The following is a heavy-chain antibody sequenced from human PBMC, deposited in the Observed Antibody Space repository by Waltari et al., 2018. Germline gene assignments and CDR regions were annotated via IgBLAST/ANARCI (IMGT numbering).Heavy chain of an antibody. CDR3: TRVLRYFDWSTKDY. Sequence: EVLLVESGGGMVQPGRSLTLSCAAYNFDFGEYGMSWVRQAPGKGMEWVVFFRIKAYGETTEYAASVKGRFIISRDDSRSIAYLQMNSLKTEDTAVYYCTRVLRYFDWSTKDYWGQGTLVTVSS. CDR2: FRIKAYGETT. J-gene: IGHJ4*02. D-gene: IGHD3-9*01. V-gene: IGHV3-49*04. CDR1: NFDFGEYG.